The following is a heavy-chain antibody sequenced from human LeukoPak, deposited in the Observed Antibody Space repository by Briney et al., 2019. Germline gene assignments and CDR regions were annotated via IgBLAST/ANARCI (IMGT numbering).Heavy chain of an antibody. D-gene: IGHD6-19*01. CDR1: GFTFSSYS. J-gene: IGHJ3*01. V-gene: IGHV3-21*01. Sequence: GGSLRLSCAASGFTFSSYSMNWVRQAPGKGLEWVSSISSSSSYIYYADSVKGRFTISRDNAKNTLSLQMNSLRDDDTALYYCARGPSGGWTLNAFDLWGQGTMVSVSS. CDR3: ARGPSGGWTLNAFDL. CDR2: ISSSSSYI.